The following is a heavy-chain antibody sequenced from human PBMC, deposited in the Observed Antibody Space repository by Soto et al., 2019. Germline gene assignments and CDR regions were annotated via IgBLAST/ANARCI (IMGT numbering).Heavy chain of an antibody. J-gene: IGHJ6*02. CDR3: ARVSWREKYGMDV. Sequence: LGLSCAASGFTFCDSYMSWIRHAPGKGLEWISYITFSGNTVYYADSLKCLFTISRDNAKNSLYLQMNRLSAEDTAVYYCARVSWREKYGMDVWGQGTMVTVSS. V-gene: IGHV3-11*01. CDR2: ITFSGNTV. CDR1: GFTFCDSY.